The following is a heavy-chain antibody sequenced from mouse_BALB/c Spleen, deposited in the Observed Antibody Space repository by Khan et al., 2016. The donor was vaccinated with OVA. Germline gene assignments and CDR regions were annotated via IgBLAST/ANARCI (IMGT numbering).Heavy chain of an antibody. J-gene: IGHJ3*01. D-gene: IGHD1-1*01. CDR3: VNHGSSSAWFTY. CDR1: GYTFTSYW. Sequence: VELVESGAELAKPGASVKMSCKASGYTFTSYWMYWVKQRPGQGLEWIGYINPSTGYTEYNQRFKDKATLTADKSSSTAYMQLSSLTSEDSAVYYCVNHGSSSAWFTYWGQGTLVTVSA. V-gene: IGHV1-7*01. CDR2: INPSTGYT.